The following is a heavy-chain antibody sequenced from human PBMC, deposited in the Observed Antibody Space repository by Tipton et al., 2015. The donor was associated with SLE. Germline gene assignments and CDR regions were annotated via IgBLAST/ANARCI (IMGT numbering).Heavy chain of an antibody. CDR2: IYTNENT. J-gene: IGHJ4*02. D-gene: IGHD2-15*01. Sequence: TLSLTCTVSGGSISSYYWSWIRQPAGGGLEWIGRIYTNENTNYNPSLKSRVTMSVDTSKNHFSLKLISVTAADTAVYYCAKNRGGYCSGDSCYGLDIWGQGTLVTVSS. CDR3: AKNRGGYCSGDSCYGLDI. CDR1: GGSISSYY. V-gene: IGHV4-4*07.